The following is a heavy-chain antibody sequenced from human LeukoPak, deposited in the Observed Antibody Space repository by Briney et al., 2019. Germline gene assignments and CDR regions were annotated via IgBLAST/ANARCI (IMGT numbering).Heavy chain of an antibody. V-gene: IGHV3-30*02. J-gene: IGHJ4*02. CDR2: IRYDGSNK. CDR1: GVTFSGYG. CDR3: ARRPEDCSGNSCYTAPDY. D-gene: IGHD2-15*01. Sequence: GGSLRLSCAASGVTFSGYGMHWVRQAAGKGLEWVAFIRYDGSNKYYADSVKGRFTISRDNSKNTLYLQMNSLRPEDTAVYYCARRPEDCSGNSCYTAPDYWGQGTLVTVSS.